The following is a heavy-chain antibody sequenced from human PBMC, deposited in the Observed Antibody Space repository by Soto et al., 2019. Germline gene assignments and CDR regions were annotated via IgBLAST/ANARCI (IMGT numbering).Heavy chain of an antibody. CDR2: IYYSGST. CDR1: GGSVSSGSYY. V-gene: IGHV4-61*01. Sequence: PSETLSLTCTVSGGSVSSGSYYWSWIRQPLGKGLEWIGYIYYSGSTNYNPSLKSRVTISVDTSKNQFSLKLSSVTAADTAVYYCARIDSGYDFHIDYWGQGTLVTVSS. J-gene: IGHJ4*02. CDR3: ARIDSGYDFHIDY. D-gene: IGHD5-12*01.